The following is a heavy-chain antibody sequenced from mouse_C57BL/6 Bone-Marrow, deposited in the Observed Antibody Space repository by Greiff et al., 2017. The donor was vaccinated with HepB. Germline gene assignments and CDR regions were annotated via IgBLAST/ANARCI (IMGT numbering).Heavy chain of an antibody. CDR2: IRNKANGYTT. CDR1: GFTFTDYY. Sequence: EVKLMESGGGLVQPGGSLSLSCAASGFTFTDYYMSWVRQPPGKALELLGFIRNKANGYTTEYSASVKGRFTISRDNSQSILYLQMNALRAEDSATYYCARSLRGSSSSWYFDVWGTGTTVTVSS. D-gene: IGHD1-1*01. CDR3: ARSLRGSSSSWYFDV. V-gene: IGHV7-3*01. J-gene: IGHJ1*03.